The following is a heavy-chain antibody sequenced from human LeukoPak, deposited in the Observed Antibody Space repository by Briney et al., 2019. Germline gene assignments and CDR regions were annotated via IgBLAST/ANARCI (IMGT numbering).Heavy chain of an antibody. CDR3: ARAAESRIAVAVDY. CDR1: GGSFSGYY. Sequence: SETLSLTCAVYGGSFSGYYWSWIRQPPGKGLEWIGEINHSGSTNYNPSLKSRVTISVDTSKNQFSLKLSSVTAADTAVYYCARAAESRIAVAVDYWGQGTLVTVSS. CDR2: INHSGST. D-gene: IGHD6-19*01. J-gene: IGHJ4*02. V-gene: IGHV4-34*01.